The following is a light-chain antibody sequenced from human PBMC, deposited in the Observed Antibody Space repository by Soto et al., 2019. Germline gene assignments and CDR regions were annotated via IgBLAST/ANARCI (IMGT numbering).Light chain of an antibody. CDR2: RNN. CDR3: AAWDDSLSGHWV. CDR1: SSNIGSNY. Sequence: QPVLTQPPSASGTPGQRVTISCSGSSSNIGSNYVYWYQQLPGTAPKLLIYRNNQRPSGVPDRFSGSKSGTSASLAISGLRSEDEADYYCAAWDDSLSGHWVFGGGTKLTV. J-gene: IGLJ3*02. V-gene: IGLV1-47*01.